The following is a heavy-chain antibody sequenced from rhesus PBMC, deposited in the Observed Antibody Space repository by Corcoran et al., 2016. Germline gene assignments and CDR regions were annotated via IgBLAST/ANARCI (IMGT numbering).Heavy chain of an antibody. CDR3: ASSAQQRLVSFDY. V-gene: IGHV4-169*02. D-gene: IGHD6S26*01. J-gene: IGHJ4*01. CDR2: IYGSGSST. CDR1: GGSISSSY. Sequence: QLQLQESGPGLVKPSETLSVTCAVSGGSISSSYWSWIRQAPGKGLEWIGDIYGSGSSTNYNPSLKSRVTLSVDTSKNQLSLKLSSVTAADTAVYYCASSAQQRLVSFDYWGQGVLVTVSS.